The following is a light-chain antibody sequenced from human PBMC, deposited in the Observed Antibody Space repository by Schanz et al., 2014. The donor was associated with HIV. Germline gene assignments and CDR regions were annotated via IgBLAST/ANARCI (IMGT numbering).Light chain of an antibody. Sequence: QSALTQPASVSGSPGQSISISCTGTSGDVGSYNYVSWYQQHPGKAPKLMIYDVSNRPSGVSSRFSGSKSGNTAPLTISGLQAEDEADYFCQSFDSSLNGVVFGGGTKLTVL. CDR1: SGDVGSYNY. CDR3: QSFDSSLNGVV. J-gene: IGLJ3*02. CDR2: DVS. V-gene: IGLV2-14*03.